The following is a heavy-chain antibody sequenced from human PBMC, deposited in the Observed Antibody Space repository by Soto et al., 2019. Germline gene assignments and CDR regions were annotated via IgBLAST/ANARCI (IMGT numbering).Heavy chain of an antibody. CDR3: ARPLWLGEVYGMDG. CDR2: IYYSGST. Sequence: SETLSLTCTVSGGSISSSSYYWGWIRQPPGKGLEWIGSIYYSGSTYYNPSLKSRVTISVDTSKNQFSLKLSSVTAADTAVYYCARPLWLGEVYGMDGWGQGTTVTFSS. J-gene: IGHJ6*02. CDR1: GGSISSSSYY. V-gene: IGHV4-39*01. D-gene: IGHD3-10*01.